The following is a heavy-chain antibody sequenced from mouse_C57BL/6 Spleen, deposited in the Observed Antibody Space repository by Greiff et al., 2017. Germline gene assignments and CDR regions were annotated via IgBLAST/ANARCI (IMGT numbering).Heavy chain of an antibody. CDR1: GFNIKDDY. D-gene: IGHD1-1*01. CDR3: TNGYYYGSKVGFAD. Sequence: VQLQQSGAELVRPGASVKLSCTASGFNIKDDYMHWVKQRPEQGLEWIGWIDPENGDTEYASKFQGKATITADTSSNTAYLQLSSLTSEDTAVYYCTNGYYYGSKVGFADWGQGTLVTVSA. V-gene: IGHV14-4*01. J-gene: IGHJ3*01. CDR2: IDPENGDT.